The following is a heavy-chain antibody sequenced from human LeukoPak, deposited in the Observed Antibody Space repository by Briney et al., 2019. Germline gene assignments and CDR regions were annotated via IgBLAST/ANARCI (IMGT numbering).Heavy chain of an antibody. CDR3: ARDRAGGAFDI. V-gene: IGHV1-2*02. CDR2: INPNSGGT. Sequence: ASVKVSCKASGYTFTGYYMHWVRQSPGQGLEWRGWINPNSGGTNYAQKFQGRVTMTRDTSISTAYMELSRLRSDDTAVYYCARDRAGGAFDIWGQGTMVTVSS. D-gene: IGHD3-10*01. CDR1: GYTFTGYY. J-gene: IGHJ3*02.